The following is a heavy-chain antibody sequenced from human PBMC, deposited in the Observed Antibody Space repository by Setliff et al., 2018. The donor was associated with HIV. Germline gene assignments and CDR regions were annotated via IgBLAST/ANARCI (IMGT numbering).Heavy chain of an antibody. CDR3: ARHTGITFGGVIVFDALDI. V-gene: IGHV5-51*01. Sequence: GESLKISCKGSGYSFTSYWIGWVRQMPGKGLEWMGIIYPGDSDTRYSPSFQGQVTISADKSISTAYLQWSSLKASDTAMYYCARHTGITFGGVIVFDALDIWGQGTMVTVSS. CDR1: GYSFTSYW. J-gene: IGHJ3*02. CDR2: IYPGDSDT. D-gene: IGHD3-16*02.